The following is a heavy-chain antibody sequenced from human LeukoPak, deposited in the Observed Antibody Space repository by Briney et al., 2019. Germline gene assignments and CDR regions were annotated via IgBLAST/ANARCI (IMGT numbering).Heavy chain of an antibody. Sequence: GGSLRLSCVASEFTFSNYGMHWVRQAPGKGLEWVSAISGSGGSTYYADSVKGRFTISRDNSKNTLYLQMNSLRAEDTAVYYCAKSSVSVVVVPAAIRFWGQGTLVTVSS. CDR1: EFTFSNYG. CDR3: AKSSVSVVVVPAAIRF. V-gene: IGHV3-23*01. D-gene: IGHD2-2*02. CDR2: ISGSGGST. J-gene: IGHJ4*02.